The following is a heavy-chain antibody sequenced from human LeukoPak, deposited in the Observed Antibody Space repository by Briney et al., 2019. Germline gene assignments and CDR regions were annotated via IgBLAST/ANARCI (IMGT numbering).Heavy chain of an antibody. CDR1: GFTFSSYW. D-gene: IGHD1-26*01. CDR3: AREIVGAIKSYFDY. V-gene: IGHV3-7*01. Sequence: GGSLRLSCTASGFTFSSYWMSWVRQAPGKGLERVANIRQDGGLKHYVDSVKGRFTISRDNAESSLYLQMNSLRAEDTAVYYCAREIVGAIKSYFDYWGQGTLVTASS. J-gene: IGHJ4*02. CDR2: IRQDGGLK.